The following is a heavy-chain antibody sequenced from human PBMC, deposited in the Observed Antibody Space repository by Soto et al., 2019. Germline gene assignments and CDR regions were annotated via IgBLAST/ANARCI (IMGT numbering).Heavy chain of an antibody. J-gene: IGHJ6*02. V-gene: IGHV1-69*01. CDR2: IIPLFGTA. D-gene: IGHD5-18*01. Sequence: QVQLVQSGAEVKKPGSSVTVSCKASGGTFSSYAISWVRQAPGQGLEWMGGIIPLFGTANYAQKFQGRVTITADDSTSTAYMELSSLRSEDTAVDYCARDLGDTAIDYYYYGMDVWGQVTTVTVS. CDR1: GGTFSSYA. CDR3: ARDLGDTAIDYYYYGMDV.